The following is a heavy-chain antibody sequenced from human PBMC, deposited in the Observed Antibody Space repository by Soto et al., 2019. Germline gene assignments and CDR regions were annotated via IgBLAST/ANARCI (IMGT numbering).Heavy chain of an antibody. CDR2: IYYSGST. CDR1: GGSISSYY. CDR3: ARHEWDDFWSGPRPSWFEP. V-gene: IGHV4-59*08. Sequence: SETLSLTCTVSGGSISSYYWSWIRQPPGKGLEWIGYIYYSGSTNYNPSLKSRVTISVDTSKNQFSLKLSSVTAADTAVYYCARHEWDDFWSGPRPSWFEPWGQGTLVTVSS. J-gene: IGHJ5*02. D-gene: IGHD3-3*01.